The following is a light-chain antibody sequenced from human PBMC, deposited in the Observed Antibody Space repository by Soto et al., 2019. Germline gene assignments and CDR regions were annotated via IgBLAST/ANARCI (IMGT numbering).Light chain of an antibody. Sequence: DIQMTQSPSSLSASLGDRVPITCRASQSIRSYLNWYQQKPGKAPKLLIYASSSLQRVVPSRCSCSGSCTDVTLTISSLTPEAFETYYCQQSYRNPRTFGQGTNVYIK. CDR2: ASS. V-gene: IGKV1-39*01. CDR3: QQSYRNPRT. CDR1: QSIRSY. J-gene: IGKJ1*01.